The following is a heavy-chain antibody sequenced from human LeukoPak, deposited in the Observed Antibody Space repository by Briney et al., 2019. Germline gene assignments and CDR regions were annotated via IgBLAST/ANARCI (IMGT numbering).Heavy chain of an antibody. V-gene: IGHV1-2*02. CDR2: INPNSGGT. D-gene: IGHD5-18*01. J-gene: IGHJ3*02. CDR3: ARDWDTAMPSEAFDI. Sequence: ASVKVSCKASGYTFTGYYMHWVGQAPGQGLEWMGWINPNSGGTNYAQKFQGRVTMTRDTSISTAYMELSRLRSDDTAVYYCARDWDTAMPSEAFDIWGQGTMVTVSS. CDR1: GYTFTGYY.